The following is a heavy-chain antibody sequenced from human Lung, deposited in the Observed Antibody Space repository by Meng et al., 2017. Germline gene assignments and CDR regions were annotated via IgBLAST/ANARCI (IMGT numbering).Heavy chain of an antibody. CDR1: GGSISSSSYV. CDR2: IYYSGST. J-gene: IGHJ3*02. D-gene: IGHD6-19*01. CDR3: ARDPVAVAGATDAFDI. V-gene: IGHV4-39*06. Sequence: RLHGRWSHRGRVHPSRTLSLTRTFSGGSISSSSYVWGWTRQPPGKGLEWIGSIYYSGSTYYNPSLKSRVTISVDTSKNQFSLKLSSVTAADTAVYYCARDPVAVAGATDAFDIWGQGTMVTVSS.